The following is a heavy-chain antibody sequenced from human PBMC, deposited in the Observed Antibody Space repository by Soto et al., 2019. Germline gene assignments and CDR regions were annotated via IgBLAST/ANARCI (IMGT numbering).Heavy chain of an antibody. V-gene: IGHV1-69*13. D-gene: IGHD3-10*01. CDR1: GGTFSSYA. J-gene: IGHJ6*02. CDR3: ARDRVDVVSGVYYYYGMDV. CDR2: IIPIFGTA. Sequence: GASVKVSCKASGGTFSSYAISWVRQAPGQGLEWMGGIIPIFGTANYAQKFQGRVTITADESTSTAYMELSSLRSEDTAVYYCARDRVDVVSGVYYYYGMDVWGQGTTVTVSS.